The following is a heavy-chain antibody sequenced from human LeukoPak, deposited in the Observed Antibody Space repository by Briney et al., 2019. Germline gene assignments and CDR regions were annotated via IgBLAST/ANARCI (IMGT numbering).Heavy chain of an antibody. V-gene: IGHV3-23*01. J-gene: IGHJ4*02. Sequence: GGSLRLSCTVSGFTFSSYAMNWVRQAPGKGLEWVSAISGSGGSTYYADSVKGRFTISRDNSKNTLYLQMNSLRAEDTAVYYCAKDRADHSSSWYGPLDYWGQGTLVTVSS. CDR3: AKDRADHSSSWYGPLDY. CDR2: ISGSGGST. D-gene: IGHD6-13*01. CDR1: GFTFSSYA.